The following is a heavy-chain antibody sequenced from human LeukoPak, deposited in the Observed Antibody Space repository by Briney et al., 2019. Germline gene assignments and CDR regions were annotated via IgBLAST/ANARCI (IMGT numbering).Heavy chain of an antibody. CDR2: IYYSGST. V-gene: IGHV4-59*12. D-gene: IGHD1-7*01. CDR3: ARDFEGPAPSGTPGAFDI. J-gene: IGHJ3*02. CDR1: GGSISSYY. Sequence: SETLSLTCTVSGGSISSYYWSWIRQPPGKGLEWIGYIYYSGSTYYNPSLKSRVTISVDRSKNQFSLKLSSVTAADTAVYYCARDFEGPAPSGTPGAFDIWGQGTMVTVSS.